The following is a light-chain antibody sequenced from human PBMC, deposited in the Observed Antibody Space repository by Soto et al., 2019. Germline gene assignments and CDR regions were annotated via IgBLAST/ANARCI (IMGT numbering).Light chain of an antibody. CDR3: QHYNSYSEA. J-gene: IGKJ1*01. V-gene: IGKV1-5*03. Sequence: DIPMTQSPSTLSGSVGDRVTITCRASQTISSWLAWYQQKPGKAPKLLIYKASTLKSGVPSRFSGSGSGTEFTLTISSLQPYDFATYYCQHYNSYSEAFGQGNKVELK. CDR2: KAS. CDR1: QTISSW.